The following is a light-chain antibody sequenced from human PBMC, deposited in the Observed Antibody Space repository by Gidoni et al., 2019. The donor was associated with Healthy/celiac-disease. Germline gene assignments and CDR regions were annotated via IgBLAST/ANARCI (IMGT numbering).Light chain of an antibody. Sequence: DFQMTQPPSSLSASVGDRVTITCRASQSISSYLNWYQQKPGKAPKLLIYAASSLQSGVPSRFSGSGSGTDFTLTISSLQPEDFATYYCQQSYSTPRVTFGQGTRLEIK. CDR2: AAS. CDR1: QSISSY. CDR3: QQSYSTPRVT. J-gene: IGKJ5*01. V-gene: IGKV1-39*01.